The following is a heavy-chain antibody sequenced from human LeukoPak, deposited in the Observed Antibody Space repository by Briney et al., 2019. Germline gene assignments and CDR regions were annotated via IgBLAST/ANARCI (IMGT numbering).Heavy chain of an antibody. CDR1: GGSFSGYY. Sequence: SETLSLTCAVYGGSFSGYYWSWIRQPPGKGLEWIGEINHSGSTNYNPSLKSRVTISVDTSKNQFSLKLSSVTAADTAVYYCARVKYAGRNWFDPWGQGTLVTVSS. J-gene: IGHJ5*02. CDR3: ARVKYAGRNWFDP. D-gene: IGHD2-8*01. V-gene: IGHV4-34*01. CDR2: INHSGST.